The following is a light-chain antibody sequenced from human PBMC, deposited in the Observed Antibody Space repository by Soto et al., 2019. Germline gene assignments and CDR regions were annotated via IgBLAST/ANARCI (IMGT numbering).Light chain of an antibody. J-gene: IGLJ3*02. Sequence: SYELTQAPSVSVAPGQTVRITCGGNNIESKSVHWYQQKPGQAPVLVVYGDSDRPSGIPERFSGANSENTATLAISRVEAGDEADYSCQVWDSGSDHWVFGGGTKLTVL. V-gene: IGLV3-21*02. CDR2: GDS. CDR3: QVWDSGSDHWV. CDR1: NIESKS.